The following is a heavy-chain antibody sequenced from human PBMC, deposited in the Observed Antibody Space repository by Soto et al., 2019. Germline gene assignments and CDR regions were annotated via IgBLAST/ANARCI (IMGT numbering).Heavy chain of an antibody. CDR3: AKVRPSLGGTGRGAMDV. CDR1: GFTLSSYA. V-gene: IGHV3-23*01. CDR2: ISGTGGST. Sequence: EVQLLESGGGLVQPGGSLRLSCAASGFTLSSYAMSWVRQSPGNGLEWVSAISGTGGSTYYANSVKGRFTVSRDNSKDTLYLQMHGLRADDTAVYYCAKVRPSLGGTGRGAMDVWGQGTTVTVSS. D-gene: IGHD3-16*01. J-gene: IGHJ6*02.